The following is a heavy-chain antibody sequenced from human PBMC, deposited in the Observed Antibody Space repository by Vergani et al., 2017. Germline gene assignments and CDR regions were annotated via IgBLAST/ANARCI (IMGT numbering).Heavy chain of an antibody. CDR3: AKDGEQWLVLNYFDY. Sequence: QVQLVESGGGVVQPGRSLRLSCAASGFTFSSYAMHWVRQAPGKGLEWVAVISYDGSNKYYADSVKGRFTISRDNSKNTLYLQMNSLRAEDTAVYYCAKDGEQWLVLNYFDYWGQGTLVTVSS. CDR2: ISYDGSNK. J-gene: IGHJ4*02. CDR1: GFTFSSYA. D-gene: IGHD6-19*01. V-gene: IGHV3-30-3*01.